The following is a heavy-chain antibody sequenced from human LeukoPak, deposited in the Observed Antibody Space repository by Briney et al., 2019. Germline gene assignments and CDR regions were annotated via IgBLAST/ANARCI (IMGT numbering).Heavy chain of an antibody. CDR3: ATGGGYRFAY. J-gene: IGHJ4*02. CDR1: GYIFTIYA. D-gene: IGHD6-25*01. Sequence: ASVKVSCKASGYIFTIYALNWVRQAPGQGLEWMGWINTNTEKSTYAPGFTGRYVFSLDSSVNTAYLQISSLKAEDTALYYCATGGGYRFAYWGQGTLVTVSS. CDR2: INTNTEKS. V-gene: IGHV7-4-1*02.